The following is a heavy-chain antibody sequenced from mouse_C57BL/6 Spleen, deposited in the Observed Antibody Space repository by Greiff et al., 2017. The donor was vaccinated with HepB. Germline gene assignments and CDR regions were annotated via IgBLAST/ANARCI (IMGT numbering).Heavy chain of an antibody. CDR2: IDPETGGT. CDR1: GFNIKNTY. J-gene: IGHJ1*03. CDR3: TRGEPKYFDV. V-gene: IGHV1-15*01. D-gene: IGHD5-1*01. Sequence: QVQLQQSVAELVRPGASVKLSCTASGFNIKNTYMHWVKQTPVHGLEWIGAIDPETGGTAYNQKFKGKAILTADKSSSTAYMELRSLTSEDSAVYYCTRGEPKYFDVWGTGTTVTVSS.